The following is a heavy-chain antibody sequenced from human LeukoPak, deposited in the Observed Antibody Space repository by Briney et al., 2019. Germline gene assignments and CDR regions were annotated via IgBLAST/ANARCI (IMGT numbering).Heavy chain of an antibody. CDR2: IIPLLGIA. J-gene: IGHJ6*02. CDR1: GGTFSIYT. V-gene: IGHV1-69*04. CDR3: ARDGGYDILTGYHNYYYYGMDV. D-gene: IGHD3-9*01. Sequence: SVTVSSKASGGTFSIYTMSCVRQAPGRGREGMGRIIPLLGIANYAQKFQGIVTITADKSTRTAYMELSSLRSEDTAVYYCARDGGYDILTGYHNYYYYGMDVWGQGTTVTVSS.